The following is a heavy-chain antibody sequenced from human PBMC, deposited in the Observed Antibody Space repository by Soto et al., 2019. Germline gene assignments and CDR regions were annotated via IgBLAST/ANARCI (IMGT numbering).Heavy chain of an antibody. J-gene: IGHJ5*02. CDR3: PRARDWFDP. Sequence: SETLSLTCTVSNGSVSSGTYSWSWVRQPPGKGLEWIGYIYYSGNTYYTPSLKSRLTMSVDTSKNQFSLNLTSVTAADTAVDFCPRARDWFDPRGQGTLVTVSS. CDR2: IYYSGNT. CDR1: NGSVSSGTYS. V-gene: IGHV4-61*01.